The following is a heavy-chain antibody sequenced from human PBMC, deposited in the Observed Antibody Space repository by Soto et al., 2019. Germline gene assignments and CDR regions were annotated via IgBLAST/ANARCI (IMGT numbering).Heavy chain of an antibody. CDR2: IDPSDSYT. Sequence: GESLKISCKGSGYSFTSYWISWVRQMPGKGLEWMGRIDPSDSYTNYSPSFQGHVTISADKSISTAYLQWSSLKASDTAMYYCARSPFLTLGDYYYYYMDVWGKGTTVTVSS. V-gene: IGHV5-10-1*01. CDR3: ARSPFLTLGDYYYYYMDV. D-gene: IGHD2-21*01. J-gene: IGHJ6*03. CDR1: GYSFTSYW.